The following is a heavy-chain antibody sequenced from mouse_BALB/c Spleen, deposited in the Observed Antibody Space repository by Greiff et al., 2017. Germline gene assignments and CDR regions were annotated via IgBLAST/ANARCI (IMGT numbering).Heavy chain of an antibody. V-gene: IGHV3-2*02. CDR2: ISYSGST. J-gene: IGHJ1*01. D-gene: IGHD2-4*01. Sequence: EVKLMESGPGLVKPSQSLSLTCTVTGYSITSDYAWNWIRQFPGNKLEWMGYISYSGSTSYNPSLKSRISITRDTSKNQFFLQLNSVTTEDTATYYCARGIDYEYFDVWGAGTTVTVSS. CDR3: ARGIDYEYFDV. CDR1: GYSITSDYA.